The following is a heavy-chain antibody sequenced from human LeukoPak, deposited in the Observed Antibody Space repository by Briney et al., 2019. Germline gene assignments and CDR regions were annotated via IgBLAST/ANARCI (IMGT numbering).Heavy chain of an antibody. CDR2: IYSGGST. Sequence: GGSLRLSCAASEFTVNNYYMSWVRQAPGKGLEWVSVIYSGGSTNYADSVKGRFTISRDNSKNSLYLQMNSLRTEDTALYYCAKGNLLRYFDWLLSETDYFDYWGQGTLVTVSS. CDR3: AKGNLLRYFDWLLSETDYFDY. V-gene: IGHV3-53*05. J-gene: IGHJ4*02. CDR1: EFTVNNYY. D-gene: IGHD3-9*01.